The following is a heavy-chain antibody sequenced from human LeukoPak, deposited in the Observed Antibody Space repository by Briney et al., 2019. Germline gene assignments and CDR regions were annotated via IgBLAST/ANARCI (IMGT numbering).Heavy chain of an antibody. CDR1: GFTFSNYA. CDR2: ISSSSSYI. D-gene: IGHD3-16*01. CDR3: ARGARFESGDY. J-gene: IGHJ4*02. Sequence: GGSLRLSCAASGFTFSNYAMSWVRQAPGKGLEWVSSISSSSSYIYYADSVKGRFTISRDNAKNSLYLQMNSLRAEDTAVYYCARGARFESGDYWGQGTLVTVSS. V-gene: IGHV3-21*01.